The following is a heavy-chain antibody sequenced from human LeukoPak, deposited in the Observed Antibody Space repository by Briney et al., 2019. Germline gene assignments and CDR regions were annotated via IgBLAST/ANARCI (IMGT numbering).Heavy chain of an antibody. Sequence: PGGSLRLSCAASGFTFSSYSMNWVRQAPGKGLEWVSSISSSSSYIYYADSVEGRFTISRDNAKNSLYLQMNSLRAEDTAVYYCARERRTGYYYDSSGYSDDAFDIWGQGTMVTVSS. CDR1: GFTFSSYS. CDR3: ARERRTGYYYDSSGYSDDAFDI. CDR2: ISSSSSYI. V-gene: IGHV3-21*01. D-gene: IGHD3-22*01. J-gene: IGHJ3*02.